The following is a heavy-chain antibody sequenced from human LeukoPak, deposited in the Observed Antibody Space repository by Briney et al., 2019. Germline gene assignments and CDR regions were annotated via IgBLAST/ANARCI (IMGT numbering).Heavy chain of an antibody. V-gene: IGHV1-18*01. J-gene: IGHJ4*02. CDR3: ARIVGATDY. CDR1: GYTFTTYG. CDR2: ISTYNGNT. D-gene: IGHD1-26*01. Sequence: ASVKVSCKASGYTFTTYGISWVRRAPGQGLEWMGWISTYNGNTNYAQNLQGRVTMTTDTSTSTTYMELRSLRSDDTAVYYCARIVGATDYWGQGTLVTVSS.